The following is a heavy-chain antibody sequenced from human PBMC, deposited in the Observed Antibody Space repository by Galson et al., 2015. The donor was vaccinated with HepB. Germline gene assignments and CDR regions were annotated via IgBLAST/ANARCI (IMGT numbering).Heavy chain of an antibody. CDR2: INPNSGGT. V-gene: IGHV1-2*02. CDR1: GYTFPGYY. D-gene: IGHD3-22*01. CDR3: ARVRYDSSGYHFDY. J-gene: IGHJ4*02. Sequence: CKASGYTFPGYYMHWVRQAPGQGLEWMGWINPNSGGTNYAQKFQGRVTMTRDTSISTAYMELSRLRSDDTAVYYCARVRYDSSGYHFDYWGQGTLVTVSS.